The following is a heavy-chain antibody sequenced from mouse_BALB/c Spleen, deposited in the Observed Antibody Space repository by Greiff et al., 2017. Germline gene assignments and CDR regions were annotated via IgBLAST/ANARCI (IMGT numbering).Heavy chain of an antibody. Sequence: VKLMESGPGLVAPSQSLSITCTVSGFSLTSYGVHWVRQPPGKGLEWLGVIWAGGSTNYNSALMSRLSISKDNSKSQVFLKMNSLQTDDTAMYYCAREGVTGTLYFDYWGQGTTLTVSS. J-gene: IGHJ2*01. CDR1: GFSLTSYG. D-gene: IGHD4-1*01. CDR3: AREGVTGTLYFDY. V-gene: IGHV2-9*02. CDR2: IWAGGST.